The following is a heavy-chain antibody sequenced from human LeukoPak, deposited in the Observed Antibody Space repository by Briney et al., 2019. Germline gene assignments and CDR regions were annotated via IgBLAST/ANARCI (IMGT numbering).Heavy chain of an antibody. Sequence: SETLSLTCTVSGGSISSSSYYWGWIRQPPGKGLEWIGSIYYSGSTYYNPSLKSRVTISVDTSKNQFSLRLSSVTAADTAVYYCARARERYSSGWVPYYFDYWGQGTLVTVSS. V-gene: IGHV4-39*07. J-gene: IGHJ4*02. CDR2: IYYSGST. CDR1: GGSISSSSYY. D-gene: IGHD6-19*01. CDR3: ARARERYSSGWVPYYFDY.